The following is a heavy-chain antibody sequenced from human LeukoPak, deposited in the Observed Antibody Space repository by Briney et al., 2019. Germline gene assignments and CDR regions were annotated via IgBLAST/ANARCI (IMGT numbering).Heavy chain of an antibody. CDR2: IRYDGSNK. Sequence: PGGSLRLSCAASGFTFSSYGMHWVRQAPGKGLEWVAFIRYDGSNKYYADSVKGRFTISRDNAKNTLNLQMNSLRAEDTAVYYCARVGGGVGVTLDYWGQGTLVTVSS. D-gene: IGHD1-26*01. CDR1: GFTFSSYG. CDR3: ARVGGGVGVTLDY. V-gene: IGHV3-30*02. J-gene: IGHJ4*02.